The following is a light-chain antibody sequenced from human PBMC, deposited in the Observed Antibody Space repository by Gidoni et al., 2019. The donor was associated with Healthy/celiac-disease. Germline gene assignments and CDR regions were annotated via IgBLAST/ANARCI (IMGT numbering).Light chain of an antibody. CDR2: DAS. J-gene: IGKJ4*01. CDR3: QQRSNWPPIT. V-gene: IGKV3-11*01. Sequence: IVLTQSPATLSLSPGERATLSCRASQSVSSYLAWYQQKPGQAPRLLIYDASNRATGSPARFSGSGSGTDVTLTISSLEPEDFAVYYCQQRSNWPPITFGGXTKVEIK. CDR1: QSVSSY.